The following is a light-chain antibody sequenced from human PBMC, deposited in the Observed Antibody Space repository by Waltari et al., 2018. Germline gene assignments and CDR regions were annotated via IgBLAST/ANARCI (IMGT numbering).Light chain of an antibody. CDR3: AAWDDSLNGPV. Sequence: QTVLTQPPSASGTPGQSIVISCSGSSPNLGDNTVPWYQQVPGTAPKLLIYGTRERPSGFSNRLSGSKSGTSASLAISALQPEDEADYYCAAWDDSLNGPVFGTGTKVTVL. J-gene: IGLJ1*01. CDR2: GTR. V-gene: IGLV1-44*01. CDR1: SPNLGDNT.